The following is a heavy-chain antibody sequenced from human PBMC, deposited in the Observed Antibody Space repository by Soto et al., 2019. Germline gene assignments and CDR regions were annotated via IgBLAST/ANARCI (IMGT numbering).Heavy chain of an antibody. J-gene: IGHJ4*02. Sequence: QIQLVQSGAEVKKPGASVKVSCKTSGYPFSNHGITWVRQGPGQGFEWMGWNSVYTGTTNYAQKFQGRVTMTTDTAARTAYMELRSLRSDDTAVYFCARETMLRGVNDYWGQGTRVIVSS. V-gene: IGHV1-18*01. CDR1: GYPFSNHG. CDR3: ARETMLRGVNDY. CDR2: NSVYTGTT. D-gene: IGHD3-10*01.